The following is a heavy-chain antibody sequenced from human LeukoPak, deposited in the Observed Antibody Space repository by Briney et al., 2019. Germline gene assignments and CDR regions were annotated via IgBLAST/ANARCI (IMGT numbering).Heavy chain of an antibody. V-gene: IGHV1-8*03. J-gene: IGHJ6*03. CDR1: GYTFTSYD. Sequence: ASVKVSCKASGYTFTSYDINWVRRATGQGLEWMGWMNPNSGNTGYAQKFQGRVTITRNTSISTAYMELSSLRSEDTAVYYCARLAADYSSSFYYYYMDVWGKGTTVTVSS. CDR3: ARLAADYSSSFYYYYMDV. CDR2: MNPNSGNT. D-gene: IGHD6-6*01.